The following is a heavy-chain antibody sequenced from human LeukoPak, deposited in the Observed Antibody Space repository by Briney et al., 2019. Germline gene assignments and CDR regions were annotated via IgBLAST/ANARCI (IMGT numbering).Heavy chain of an antibody. Sequence: GGSLRLSRTASGFTFSSYAMYWVRQAPGKGLEWVSGIFGSGGSAHYADSVKGRFTISRDNSQNTVYLQMNSLRAEDTAVYYCGKTTTGYSSGRNPAWPVDYWGQGALVTVSS. V-gene: IGHV3-23*01. D-gene: IGHD6-19*01. CDR3: GKTTTGYSSGRNPAWPVDY. CDR2: IFGSGGSA. J-gene: IGHJ4*02. CDR1: GFTFSSYA.